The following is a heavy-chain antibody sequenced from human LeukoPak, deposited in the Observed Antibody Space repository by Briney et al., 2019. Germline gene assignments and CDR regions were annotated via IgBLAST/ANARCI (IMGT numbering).Heavy chain of an antibody. V-gene: IGHV4-59*01. Sequence: KPSETLSLTCTVSGGSINRYYWSWIRQPPGKGLEWIGYIYYSGSTNYNPSLKSRVTISVDTSKNQFSLKMSSVTAADTAVYYCARARDGHINNWFDPWGQGTLVTVSS. CDR2: IYYSGST. D-gene: IGHD5-24*01. CDR1: GGSINRYY. CDR3: ARARDGHINNWFDP. J-gene: IGHJ5*02.